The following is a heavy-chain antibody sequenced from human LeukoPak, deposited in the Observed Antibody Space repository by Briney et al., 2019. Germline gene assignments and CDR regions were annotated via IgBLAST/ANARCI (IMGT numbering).Heavy chain of an antibody. Sequence: PSEALSLTCAVYGGSFSGYNLNWIRQAPGKGLEWIGEINHLGNNKKSPSLKGRVTLSVDTSKNQFSLKLSSVTAADTAVYYCARHDGQPLGKSNDYGDYGYYFDYWGQGTLVTVSS. J-gene: IGHJ4*02. CDR2: INHLGNN. V-gene: IGHV4-34*01. CDR1: GGSFSGYN. CDR3: ARHDGQPLGKSNDYGDYGYYFDY. D-gene: IGHD4-17*01.